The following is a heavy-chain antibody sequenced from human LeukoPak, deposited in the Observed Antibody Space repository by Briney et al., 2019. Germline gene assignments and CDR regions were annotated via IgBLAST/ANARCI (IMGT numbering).Heavy chain of an antibody. D-gene: IGHD5-18*01. J-gene: IGHJ5*02. Sequence: SQTPSLTCTVSGGSISSGSYYWSWIRQPAGKGLEWIGRIYTSGSTNYNPSLKSRVTISVDTSKNQFSLKLSSVTAADTAVYYCARDLRGYSYGNWFDPWGQGTLVTVSS. CDR1: GGSISSGSYY. CDR2: IYTSGST. V-gene: IGHV4-61*02. CDR3: ARDLRGYSYGNWFDP.